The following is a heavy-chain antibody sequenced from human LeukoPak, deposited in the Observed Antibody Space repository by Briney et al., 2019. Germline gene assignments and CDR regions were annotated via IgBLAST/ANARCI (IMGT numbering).Heavy chain of an antibody. CDR2: ISYDGRKN. Sequence: PGGSLRLSCATSGFIFSGHSINWVRQAPGKGLEWLSVISYDGRKNYYADSVKGRFTISRDNSKDTLYLQMNSLRAEDTALYYCAKENTNAMDYFDYWGQGTLVTVSS. V-gene: IGHV3-30*18. D-gene: IGHD1/OR15-1a*01. CDR3: AKENTNAMDYFDY. J-gene: IGHJ4*02. CDR1: GFIFSGHS.